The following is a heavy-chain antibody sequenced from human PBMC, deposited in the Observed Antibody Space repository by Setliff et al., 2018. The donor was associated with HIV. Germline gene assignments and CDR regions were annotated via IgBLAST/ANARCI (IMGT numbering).Heavy chain of an antibody. CDR3: ARERGGYFDY. D-gene: IGHD3-10*01. CDR2: IYHSGST. J-gene: IGHJ4*02. CDR1: DGSINSHY. Sequence: SETLSLTCTVSDGSINSHYWSWIRQPPGKGLEWIGSIYHSGSTNYNPSLKSRVTISVHTSKNQFSLKLSSVTAADTAVYYCARERGGYFDYWGQGTLVTVSS. V-gene: IGHV4-59*11.